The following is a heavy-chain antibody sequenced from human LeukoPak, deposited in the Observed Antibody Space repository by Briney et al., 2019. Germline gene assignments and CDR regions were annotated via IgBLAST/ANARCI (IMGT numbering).Heavy chain of an antibody. D-gene: IGHD3-3*01. J-gene: IGHJ4*02. Sequence: SETLSLTCTVSGGSIGIDDYYWTWIRQPPGKGLEWIGYIYHSGSTYFNPSLKSRVTISIDMSKNQLSLKLSSVTAADTAVYYCARMFGVVIMGTGYFDYWGQGILVTVSS. CDR3: ARMFGVVIMGTGYFDY. CDR2: IYHSGST. V-gene: IGHV4-30-2*01. CDR1: GGSIGIDDYY.